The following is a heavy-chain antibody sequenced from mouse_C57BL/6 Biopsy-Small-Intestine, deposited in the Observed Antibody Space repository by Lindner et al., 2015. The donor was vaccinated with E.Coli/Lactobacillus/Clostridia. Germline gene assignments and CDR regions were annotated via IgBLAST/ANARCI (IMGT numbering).Heavy chain of an antibody. Sequence: VQLQESGPELVKPGASVKMSCKASGYTFTDYNMHWVKQSHGKSLEWIGYINPNNGGTSYNQKFKGKATLTVNKSSSTAYMELSSLTNEDSAVYYCTRGANWEDFDYWGQGTTLTVSS. J-gene: IGHJ2*01. CDR2: INPNNGGT. D-gene: IGHD4-1*01. CDR3: TRGANWEDFDY. V-gene: IGHV1-22*01. CDR1: GYTFTDYN.